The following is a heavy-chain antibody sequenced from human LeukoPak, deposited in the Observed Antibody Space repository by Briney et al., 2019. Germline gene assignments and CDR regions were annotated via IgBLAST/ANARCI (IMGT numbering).Heavy chain of an antibody. CDR1: GFNFVNTW. CDR2: IKNDGSGI. D-gene: IGHD3-22*01. V-gene: IGHV3-74*01. J-gene: IGHJ3*02. CDR3: ARDVAYYYESSGYYSLGFDI. Sequence: PGGSLRLSCAASGFNFVNTWMHWVRQAPGKGLVWVARIKNDGSGIIYADSVEGRFTISRDNARNTVYLQMNGLRAEDTAVYYCARDVAYYYESSGYYSLGFDIWGQGTMVTVSS.